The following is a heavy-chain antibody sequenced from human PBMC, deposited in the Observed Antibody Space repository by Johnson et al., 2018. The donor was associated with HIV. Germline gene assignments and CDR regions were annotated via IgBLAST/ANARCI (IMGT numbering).Heavy chain of an antibody. Sequence: QVQLVESGGGLVKPGGSLRLSCAAFGFTVSSNYMSWVRQAPGKGLEWVAFIRYDGSNQYCADSVKGRFTISRDNSNKTVYLQLNSLRTEDTAVYYCARVEPIRRAIDAFDIWGQGTMVTVSS. CDR1: GFTVSSNY. CDR3: ARVEPIRRAIDAFDI. CDR2: IRYDGSNQ. V-gene: IGHV3-30*02. J-gene: IGHJ3*02.